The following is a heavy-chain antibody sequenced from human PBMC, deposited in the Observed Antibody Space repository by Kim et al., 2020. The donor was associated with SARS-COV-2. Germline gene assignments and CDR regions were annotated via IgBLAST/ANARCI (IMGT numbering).Heavy chain of an antibody. D-gene: IGHD1-7*01. V-gene: IGHV3-15*01. CDR1: GFTFNNAW. CDR2: IKTKTDGGTT. J-gene: IGHJ6*01. Sequence: GGSLRLSCAASGFTFNNAWMSWVRQAPGKGLEWVARIKTKTDGGTTDYAAPVKGRFTIARDDSKNTLYLQMNSLKTEDIAVYYCTTDPFTWNYSAFYY. CDR3: TTDPFTWNYSAFYY.